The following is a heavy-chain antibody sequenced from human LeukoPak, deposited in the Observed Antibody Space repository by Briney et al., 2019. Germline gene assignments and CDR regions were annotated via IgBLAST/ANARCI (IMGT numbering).Heavy chain of an antibody. J-gene: IGHJ4*02. CDR2: IHHSGST. V-gene: IGHV4-4*02. CDR1: GDSISSSNR. D-gene: IGHD3-10*01. CDR3: ARVGVRGVITSFDY. Sequence: PSGTLSLTCGVSGDSISSSNRWSWVRQSPGKGLEWIAEIHHSGSTNCNPSLKSRVTISVDKSKNQFSLQLSSVTAADTAVYYCARVGVRGVITSFDYWGQGTLVTVSS.